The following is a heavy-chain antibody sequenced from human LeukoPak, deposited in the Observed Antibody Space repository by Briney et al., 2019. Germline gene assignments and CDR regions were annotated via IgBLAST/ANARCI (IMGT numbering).Heavy chain of an antibody. CDR2: ISYDGSNK. CDR1: GFTFGSYG. Sequence: TGGSLRLSCAASGFTFGSYGMHWVRQAPGKGLEWVAVISYDGSNKYYADSVKGRFTISRDNSKNTLYLQMNSLRAEDTAVYYCAKDPVTTHYYFDYWGQGTLVTVSS. J-gene: IGHJ4*02. V-gene: IGHV3-30*18. CDR3: AKDPVTTHYYFDY. D-gene: IGHD4-17*01.